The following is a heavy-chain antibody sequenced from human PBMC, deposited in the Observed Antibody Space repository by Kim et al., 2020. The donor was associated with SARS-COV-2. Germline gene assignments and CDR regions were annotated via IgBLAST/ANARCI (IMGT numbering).Heavy chain of an antibody. J-gene: IGHJ4*02. CDR2: INPSGGST. CDR3: ARWIWAVAGTSGFDY. Sequence: ASVKVSCKASGYTFTSYYMHWVRQAPGQGLEWMGIINPSGGSTSYAQKFQSRVTMTRDTSTSTVYMELSSLRSEDTAVYYCARWIWAVAGTSGFDYWGQGTLVTVSS. V-gene: IGHV1-46*01. CDR1: GYTFTSYY. D-gene: IGHD6-19*01.